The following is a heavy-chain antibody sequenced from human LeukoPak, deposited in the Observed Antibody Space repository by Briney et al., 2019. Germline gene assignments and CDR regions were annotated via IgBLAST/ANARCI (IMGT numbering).Heavy chain of an antibody. D-gene: IGHD3-3*01. CDR2: INHSGST. V-gene: IGHV4-34*01. CDR1: GGSFSGYY. J-gene: IGHJ4*02. CDR3: ARRGTIFGVLDY. Sequence: ASETLSLTCAVYGGSFSGYYWSWIRQPPGKGLEWIGEINHSGSTNYNPFLKSRVTISVDTSKNQFSLKLSSVTAADMAVYYCARRGTIFGVLDYWGQGTLVTVSS.